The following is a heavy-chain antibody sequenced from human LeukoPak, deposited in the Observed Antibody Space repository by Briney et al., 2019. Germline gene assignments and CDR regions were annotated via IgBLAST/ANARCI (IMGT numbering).Heavy chain of an antibody. CDR2: IYPGDSDT. J-gene: IGHJ3*02. CDR3: ASSYGSGSLPYYAFDI. Sequence: PGESPKIPCKGSGYSFTSYWIGWVRQMPGKGLEWMGIIYPGDSDTRYSPSFQGQVTISADKSISTAYLQWSSLKASDTAMYYCASSYGSGSLPYYAFDIWGHKTVVPV. D-gene: IGHD3-10*01. V-gene: IGHV5-51*01. CDR1: GYSFTSYW.